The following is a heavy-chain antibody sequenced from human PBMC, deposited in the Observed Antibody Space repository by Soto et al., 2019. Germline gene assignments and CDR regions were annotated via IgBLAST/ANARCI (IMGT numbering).Heavy chain of an antibody. J-gene: IGHJ4*02. V-gene: IGHV4-4*02. D-gene: IGHD6-19*01. CDR1: SGSITSSNW. CDR2: IYHSGST. CDR3: AGGAVAGTSPAY. Sequence: QVQLQESGPGLVKPSGTLSLTCAVSSGSITSSNWWSWVRQPPGKGLEWIGEIYHSGSTNYNPSLKSRVAISVDKSKNVFSLKLSSVTAADTAMYYCAGGAVAGTSPAYWGQGTLVTVSS.